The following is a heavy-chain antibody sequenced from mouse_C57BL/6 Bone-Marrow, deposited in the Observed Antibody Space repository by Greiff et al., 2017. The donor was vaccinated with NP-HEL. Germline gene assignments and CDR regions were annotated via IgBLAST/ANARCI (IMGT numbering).Heavy chain of an antibody. V-gene: IGHV1-74*01. CDR2: IHPSDSDT. D-gene: IGHD1-1*01. CDR1: GYTFTSYW. CDR3: ASITTVVARSVFYWYFDV. Sequence: QVQLQQPGAELVKPGASVKVSCKASGYTFTSYWMHWVKQRPGQGLEWIGRIHPSDSDTNYNQKFKGKATLTVDKSSSTAYMQLSSLTSEDSAVYYCASITTVVARSVFYWYFDVWDTGTTVTVSS. J-gene: IGHJ1*03.